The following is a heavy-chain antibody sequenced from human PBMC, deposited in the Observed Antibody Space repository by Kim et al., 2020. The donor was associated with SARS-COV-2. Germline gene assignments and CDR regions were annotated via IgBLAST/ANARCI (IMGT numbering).Heavy chain of an antibody. V-gene: IGHV4-39*01. CDR2: IYSSGST. J-gene: IGHJ3*02. D-gene: IGHD5-12*01. Sequence: ETLSLTCTVSGGSISSSSYYWGWVRQPPGKGLEWVGTIYSSGSTFYPPSLRSRVTISADTSDNQFSLRLSSVTAADTAVYYCATGYDATRHCFDIWGQGTMVTVSS. CDR3: ATGYDATRHCFDI. CDR1: GGSISSSSYY.